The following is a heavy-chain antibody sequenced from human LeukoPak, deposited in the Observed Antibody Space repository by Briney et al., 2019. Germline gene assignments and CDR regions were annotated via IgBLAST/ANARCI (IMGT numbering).Heavy chain of an antibody. CDR3: AIGSSSGLDY. D-gene: IGHD6-6*01. V-gene: IGHV3-11*04. Sequence: GGSLRLSCAASGFTVSNNYINWVRQAPGKGLEWVSYISSSGSTIYYADSVKGRFTISRDNAKNSLYLQMNSLRAEDTAVYYCAIGSSSGLDYWGQGTLVTVSS. J-gene: IGHJ4*02. CDR2: ISSSGSTI. CDR1: GFTVSNNY.